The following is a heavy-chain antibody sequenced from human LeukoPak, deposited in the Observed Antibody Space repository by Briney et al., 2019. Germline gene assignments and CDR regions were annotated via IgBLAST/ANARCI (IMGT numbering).Heavy chain of an antibody. CDR2: IYYSGST. D-gene: IGHD2-15*01. Sequence: SETLSLTCTVSGGSISSGGYYWSWIRQHPGKGLEWIGYIYYSGSTYYNPSLKSRVTISVDTSKNQFSLKLSSVTAADTAVYYCARDCSGGSCYGAFDIWGQGTMVTVSS. J-gene: IGHJ3*02. CDR3: ARDCSGGSCYGAFDI. V-gene: IGHV4-31*03. CDR1: GGSISSGGYY.